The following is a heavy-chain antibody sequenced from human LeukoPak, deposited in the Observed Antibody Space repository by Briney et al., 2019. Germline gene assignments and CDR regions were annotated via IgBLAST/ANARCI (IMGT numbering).Heavy chain of an antibody. CDR1: GGSIRSGSYY. V-gene: IGHV4-61*02. J-gene: IGHJ4*02. Sequence: SETLSLTCTVSGGSIRSGSYYWSWIRQAAGKGLEWIGRVHTSGSTNYNPSLESRVTISVDTSKNQFSLNLSSVTAADTAVYYCARVDTAMVSFFYWGQGTLVTVSS. CDR3: ARVDTAMVSFFY. D-gene: IGHD5-18*01. CDR2: VHTSGST.